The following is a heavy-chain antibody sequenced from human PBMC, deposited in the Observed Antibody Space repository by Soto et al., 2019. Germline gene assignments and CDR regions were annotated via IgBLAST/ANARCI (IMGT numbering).Heavy chain of an antibody. CDR1: EFTFRSYA. V-gene: IGHV3-30-3*01. J-gene: IGHJ3*02. Sequence: QVQLVESGGGVVQPGRSLRLSCAASEFTFRSYAMHWVRQAAGKGLEWVAVISYDGSNEYYADSVKGRFTIFRDNSKNXXYLQMSSLRDEDTAVYYCTRPLPYCGGDCYHAFDIWGRGTMVTVSS. CDR3: TRPLPYCGGDCYHAFDI. CDR2: ISYDGSNE. D-gene: IGHD2-21*02.